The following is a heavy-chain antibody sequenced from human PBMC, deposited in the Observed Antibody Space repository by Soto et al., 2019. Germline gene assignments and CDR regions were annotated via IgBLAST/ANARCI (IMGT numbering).Heavy chain of an antibody. Sequence: QVQLQESGPGLVKPSGTLSLTCAVSGGSISSSNWWSWVRQPPGQGLEWIGEIYHSGSTNQNPSPKSRVTIPVDKSNNQFSLKLTSVTAADTAVYYRARAAMGGSSWPFDYWGQGTLVTVPS. CDR1: GGSISSSNW. V-gene: IGHV4-4*02. J-gene: IGHJ4*02. D-gene: IGHD6-13*01. CDR2: IYHSGST. CDR3: ARAAMGGSSWPFDY.